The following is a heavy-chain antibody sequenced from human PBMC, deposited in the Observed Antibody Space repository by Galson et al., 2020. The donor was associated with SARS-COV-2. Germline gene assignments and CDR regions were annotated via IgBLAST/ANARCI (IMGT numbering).Heavy chain of an antibody. V-gene: IGHV3-15*01. CDR2: IKRKTEGGTT. D-gene: IGHD3-22*01. Sequence: GESLKISCAASGFSFSNAWMSWVRQAPGKGLEWVGRIKRKTEGGTTDYAAPVKGRFTISRDDSRDTLYLQMNSLKTEDTAIYYCTTAYYYESTGYFVYWGQGILVTVSP. CDR3: TTAYYYESTGYFVY. J-gene: IGHJ4*02. CDR1: GFSFSNAW.